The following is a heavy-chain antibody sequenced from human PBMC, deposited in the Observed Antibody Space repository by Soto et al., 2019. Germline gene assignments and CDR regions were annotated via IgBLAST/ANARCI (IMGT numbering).Heavy chain of an antibody. J-gene: IGHJ5*02. CDR3: ARRYKSAGWLEP. V-gene: IGHV1-3*01. D-gene: IGHD1-1*01. CDR2: INPATGNT. Sequence: QVQLVQSGAEVKKPGASVKVSCKASGYTFATYAIHWVRQAPGQGLEWMGWINPATGNTEYSEKFQDRVTITRDTSASTDYMELRGLRSEDTAVYYCARRYKSAGWLEPWGQGTLVTVSS. CDR1: GYTFATYA.